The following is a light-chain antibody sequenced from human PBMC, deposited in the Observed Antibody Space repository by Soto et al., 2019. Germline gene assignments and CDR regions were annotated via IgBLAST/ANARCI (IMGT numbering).Light chain of an antibody. CDR3: QHYNSYSEA. CDR2: KAS. CDR1: QTISSW. Sequence: DSQMTPYPSTQSGPALDGDHNTFLASQTISSWLAWYQQKPGKAPKLLIYKASTLKSGVPSRFSGSGSGTEFTLTISSLQPDDFATYYCQHYNSYSEAFGQGTKVDI. J-gene: IGKJ1*01. V-gene: IGKV1-5*03.